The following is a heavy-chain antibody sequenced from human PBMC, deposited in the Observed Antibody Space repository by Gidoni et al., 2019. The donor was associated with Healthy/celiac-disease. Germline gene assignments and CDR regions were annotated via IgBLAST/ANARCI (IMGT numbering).Heavy chain of an antibody. Sequence: EVQLFASGGGLVQPGGALRLSCAASGFTFCCYAMSWVRKAPVKGLELGSAISGSGGSTYYADSVKCRFTISRDNSKNTLYLQMNSLRAEDTAVYYCAKETTAHRPDTIFDYWGQGTLVTVSS. CDR2: ISGSGGST. CDR3: AKETTAHRPDTIFDY. CDR1: GFTFCCYA. V-gene: IGHV3-23*01. D-gene: IGHD3-10*01. J-gene: IGHJ4*02.